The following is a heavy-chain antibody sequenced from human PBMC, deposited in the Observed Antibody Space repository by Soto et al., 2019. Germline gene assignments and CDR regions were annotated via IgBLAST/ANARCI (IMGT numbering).Heavy chain of an antibody. D-gene: IGHD3-10*01. Sequence: EVQLVESGGGLVQPGGSLILSCAASGFTFSNYWMVWVHQAPRKGLVWVSRIIGDGLYTTYADSVKGRFTISRDNAKNTVYLKMNSLGVEDPAVYFCARGILVSGTANDHGGQGPLFPVSS. CDR1: GFTFSNYW. CDR3: ARGILVSGTANDH. V-gene: IGHV3-74*03. J-gene: IGHJ4*02. CDR2: IIGDGLYT.